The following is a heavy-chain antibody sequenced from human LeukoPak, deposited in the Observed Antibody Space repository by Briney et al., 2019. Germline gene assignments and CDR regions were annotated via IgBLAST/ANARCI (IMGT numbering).Heavy chain of an antibody. CDR1: GGSISSGGYY. CDR2: IYYSGST. D-gene: IGHD4/OR15-4a*01. V-gene: IGHV4-31*03. J-gene: IGHJ4*02. CDR3: ARSGVITTGFDS. Sequence: SETLSLTCTVSGGSISSGGYYWSWIRQHPGKGLEWIGYIYYSGSTYYNPSLKSRVTISVDTSKNQFSLKLSSVTAADTAVYYCARSGVITTGFDSWGQGTLVTVSS.